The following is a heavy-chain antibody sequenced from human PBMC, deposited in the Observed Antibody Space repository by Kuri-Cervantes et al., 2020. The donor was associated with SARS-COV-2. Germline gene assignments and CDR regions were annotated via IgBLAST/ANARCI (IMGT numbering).Heavy chain of an antibody. CDR3: ARVTEGISLAEYFQH. CDR2: IRSKAYGGTT. Sequence: GESLKISCTASGFTFGDYAMSWVRQAPGKGLEWGGFIRSKAYGGTTEYAASVKGSFTISRDDSKSIAYLQMTSLKTEDTAVYYCARVTEGISLAEYFQHWGQGTLVTVSS. D-gene: IGHD3-10*01. V-gene: IGHV3-49*04. CDR1: GFTFGDYA. J-gene: IGHJ1*01.